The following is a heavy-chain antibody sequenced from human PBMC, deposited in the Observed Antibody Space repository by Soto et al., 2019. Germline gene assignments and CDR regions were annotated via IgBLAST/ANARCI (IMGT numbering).Heavy chain of an antibody. CDR2: VYYSGST. CDR3: ARHVVVGTSSSYYYGMDV. Sequence: SETLSLTCTVSGGSISSYYWSWIRQPPGKGLEWIGYVYYSGSTNYNPSLKSRVTISVDTSKNQFSLKLSSVTAADTAVYYCARHVVVGTSSSYYYGMDVWGQGTTVTVSS. D-gene: IGHD2-21*01. CDR1: GGSISSYY. J-gene: IGHJ6*02. V-gene: IGHV4-59*08.